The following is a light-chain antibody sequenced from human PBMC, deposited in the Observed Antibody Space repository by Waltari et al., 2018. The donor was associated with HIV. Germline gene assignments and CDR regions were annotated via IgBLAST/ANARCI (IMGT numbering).Light chain of an antibody. Sequence: SYELTQPPSVSVSPGQTVCITCSGAKLADTYVCWYQQRSGQSPVVVIYQDTKRPSGIPERFSGSNSGNTATLTISGTQAVDEAIYYCQAWDSGIHFGGGTKLTVV. CDR3: QAWDSGIH. CDR1: KLADTY. J-gene: IGLJ2*01. CDR2: QDT. V-gene: IGLV3-1*01.